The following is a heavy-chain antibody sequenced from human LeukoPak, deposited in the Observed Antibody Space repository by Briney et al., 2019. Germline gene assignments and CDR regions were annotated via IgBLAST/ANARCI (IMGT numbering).Heavy chain of an antibody. Sequence: GGSLRLSCAASGFTFGDYYMGWVRQAPGKGLEWVSYISSSGTIMLYPDSVKGRFTISRDNAQNSLYLQLNSLRAGDTAVYYCARALRDAFDIWGQGTMVTVSS. V-gene: IGHV3-11*01. CDR1: GFTFGDYY. CDR2: ISSSGTIM. J-gene: IGHJ3*02. CDR3: ARALRDAFDI.